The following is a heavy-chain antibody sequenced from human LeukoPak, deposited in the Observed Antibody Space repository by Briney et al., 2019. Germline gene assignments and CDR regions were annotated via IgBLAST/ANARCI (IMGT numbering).Heavy chain of an antibody. D-gene: IGHD6-6*01. V-gene: IGHV4-34*01. J-gene: IGHJ4*02. CDR1: GGSFSGYY. CDR3: ARGRREIIAARFFDY. Sequence: SETLSLTCAVYGGSFSGYYWSWIRQPPGKGLEWIGEINHSGSTNYNPSLKSRVTISVDTSKNQFSLKLSSVTAADTAVYYCARGRREIIAARFFDYWGQGTLVTVSS. CDR2: INHSGST.